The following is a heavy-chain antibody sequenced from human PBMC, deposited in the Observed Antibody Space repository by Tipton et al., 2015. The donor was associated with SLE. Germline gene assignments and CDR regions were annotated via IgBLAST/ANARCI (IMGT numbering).Heavy chain of an antibody. CDR3: ARLTWSNGPFEY. D-gene: IGHD1-26*01. V-gene: IGHV4-59*08. CDR1: GDSINSYY. Sequence: TLSLTCTVSGDSINSYYWSWIRQPPGKGLEWIGYIYYTGSTNYNPSLKSRVTISVDTSKNQFSLQLISATAADTALYYCARLTWSNGPFEYWGQGTLVTVSS. CDR2: IYYTGST. J-gene: IGHJ4*02.